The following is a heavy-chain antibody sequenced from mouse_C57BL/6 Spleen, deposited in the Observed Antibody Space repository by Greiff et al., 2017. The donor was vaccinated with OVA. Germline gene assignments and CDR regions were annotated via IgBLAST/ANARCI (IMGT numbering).Heavy chain of an antibody. V-gene: IGHV1-53*01. CDR3: ARAGGYDYDGGYYYAMDY. CDR2: INPSNGGT. CDR1: GYTFTSYW. J-gene: IGHJ4*01. Sequence: QVQLQQPGTELVKPGASVKLSCKASGYTFTSYWMHWVKQRPGQGLEWIGNINPSNGGTNYNEKFKSKATLTVDKSPSTAYMQFSSLTSEDSAVYYCARAGGYDYDGGYYYAMDYWGQGTSVTVSS. D-gene: IGHD2-2*01.